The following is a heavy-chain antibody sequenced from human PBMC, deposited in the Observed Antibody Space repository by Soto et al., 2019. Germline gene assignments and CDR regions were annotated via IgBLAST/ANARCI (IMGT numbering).Heavy chain of an antibody. Sequence: QAQLVQSGAEVKKPGASVKVSCKASGYTFTSYAMHWVRQAPGQRLEWMGWINAGNGNTKYSQKFQGRVTITRDTSASTAYMELSSLRSEDTAVYYCASSSSNYALIDYYYYGMDVWGQGTTVTVSS. V-gene: IGHV1-3*01. CDR1: GYTFTSYA. D-gene: IGHD4-4*01. J-gene: IGHJ6*02. CDR3: ASSSSNYALIDYYYYGMDV. CDR2: INAGNGNT.